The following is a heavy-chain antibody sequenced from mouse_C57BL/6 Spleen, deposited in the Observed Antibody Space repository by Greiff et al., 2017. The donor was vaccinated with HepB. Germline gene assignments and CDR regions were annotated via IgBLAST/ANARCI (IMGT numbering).Heavy chain of an antibody. CDR2: IDPSDSYT. D-gene: IGHD1-1*01. J-gene: IGHJ4*01. Sequence: VQLQQPGAELVMPGASVKLSCKASGYTFTSYWRHWVKQRPGQGLEWIGEIDPSDSYTNYNQKFKGKSTLTVDKSSSTAYMKLSSPTSEDTAVYYCARDYGRTDYYAMDCWGKGTAVTVSS. V-gene: IGHV1-69*01. CDR3: ARDYGRTDYYAMDC. CDR1: GYTFTSYW.